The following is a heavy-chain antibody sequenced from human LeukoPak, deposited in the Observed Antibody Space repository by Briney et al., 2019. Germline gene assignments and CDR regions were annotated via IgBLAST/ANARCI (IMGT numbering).Heavy chain of an antibody. Sequence: PSETLSLTCTVSGVSISSYYWSWLRQPPGKGREWLGYIYYSGSTNYNPSLKSRVTISVDTSKNQFSLKLSSVTAADTAVYYCAREPWGIAAAGKGIYYYYGMDVWGQGTTVTVSS. D-gene: IGHD6-13*01. J-gene: IGHJ6*02. CDR3: AREPWGIAAAGKGIYYYYGMDV. CDR2: IYYSGST. CDR1: GVSISSYY. V-gene: IGHV4-59*01.